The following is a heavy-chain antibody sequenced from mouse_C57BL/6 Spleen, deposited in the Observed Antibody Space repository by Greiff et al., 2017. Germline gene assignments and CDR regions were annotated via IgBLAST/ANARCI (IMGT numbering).Heavy chain of an antibody. Sequence: EVKLVESGGGLVKPGGSLKLSCAASGFTFSDYGMHWVRQAPEKGLEWVAYISSGSSTIYYADTVKGRFTISRDNAKNTLFLQMTSLRSEYTAMYDCARDYYGSSYYAMDDWGQGTSVTVSS. J-gene: IGHJ4*01. D-gene: IGHD1-1*01. CDR2: ISSGSSTI. CDR1: GFTFSDYG. V-gene: IGHV5-17*01. CDR3: ARDYYGSSYYAMDD.